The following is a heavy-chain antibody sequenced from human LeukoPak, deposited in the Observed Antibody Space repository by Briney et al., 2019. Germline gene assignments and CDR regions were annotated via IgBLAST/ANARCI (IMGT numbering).Heavy chain of an antibody. CDR1: GFTFSSHG. J-gene: IGHJ6*02. D-gene: IGHD5-18*01. CDR3: AKRRTVDTAMVTHYYGMDV. V-gene: IGHV3-30*18. CDR2: ISYDGSDK. Sequence: GGSLRLSCAASGFTFSSHGMHWVRQAPGKGLGWVAVISYDGSDKYYADSVKGRFTISRDNSKNTLYLQMNSLRAEDTAVYYCAKRRTVDTAMVTHYYGMDVWGQGTTVTVSS.